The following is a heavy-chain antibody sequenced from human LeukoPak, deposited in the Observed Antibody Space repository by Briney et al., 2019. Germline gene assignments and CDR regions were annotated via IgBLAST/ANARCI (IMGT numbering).Heavy chain of an antibody. CDR3: TTDTPRIPVPGRDH. Sequence: KPGGSLRLSCAASGFTFINAWMNWVRPSPGKGLEWVGRIRSTTDGGTTDYAPPVKGRFAISRDDSRHTLYLQMNSLKTEDTAVYFCTTDTPRIPVPGRDHWGQGTPVTVSS. V-gene: IGHV3-15*01. D-gene: IGHD6-19*01. CDR1: GFTFINAW. J-gene: IGHJ4*02. CDR2: IRSTTDGGTT.